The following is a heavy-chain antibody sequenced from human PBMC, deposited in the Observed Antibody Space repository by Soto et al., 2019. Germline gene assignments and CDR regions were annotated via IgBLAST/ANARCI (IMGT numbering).Heavy chain of an antibody. CDR3: ARDHLHDYYDSSGYFVY. CDR2: ISAYNGNT. J-gene: IGHJ4*02. D-gene: IGHD3-22*01. CDR1: GYTFTSYG. V-gene: IGHV1-18*01. Sequence: GASVKVSCKASGYTFTSYGIGWVRQAPGQGLEWMGWISAYNGNTNYAQKLQGRVTMTTDTSTSTAYMELRSLRSDDTAVYYCARDHLHDYYDSSGYFVYWGQGTLVTVSS.